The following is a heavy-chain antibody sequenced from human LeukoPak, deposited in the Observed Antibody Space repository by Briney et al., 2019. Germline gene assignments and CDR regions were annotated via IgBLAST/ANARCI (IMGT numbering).Heavy chain of an antibody. CDR2: IAYDGSNK. V-gene: IGHV3-30*03. Sequence: GPSPTLSCAPSGLTFSMYGMRWVRQAPRKGLEWVAIIAYDGSNKYYTDSVRGRSTIPRDNSKHTLYLHMTSRRGREPAVYYCARTYYHDGSGFYPDYWGQGTLVTVSS. CDR1: GLTFSMYG. CDR3: ARTYYHDGSGFYPDY. J-gene: IGHJ4*02. D-gene: IGHD3-22*01.